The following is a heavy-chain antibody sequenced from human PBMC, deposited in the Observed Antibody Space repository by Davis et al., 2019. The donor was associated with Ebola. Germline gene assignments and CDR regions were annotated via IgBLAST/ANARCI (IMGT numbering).Heavy chain of an antibody. CDR3: ARGFGDGYYDFWSGYFSPKNWFDP. D-gene: IGHD3-3*01. Sequence: SVKVSCKASGGTFSSYAISWVRQAPGQGLEWMGGIIPIFGTANYAQKFQGRVTITADESTSTAYMELSSLRSEDTAVYYCARGFGDGYYDFWSGYFSPKNWFDPWGQGTLVTVSS. J-gene: IGHJ5*02. CDR2: IIPIFGTA. V-gene: IGHV1-69*13. CDR1: GGTFSSYA.